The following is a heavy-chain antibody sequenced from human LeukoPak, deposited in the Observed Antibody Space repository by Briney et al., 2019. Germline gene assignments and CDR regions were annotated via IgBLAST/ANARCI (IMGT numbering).Heavy chain of an antibody. V-gene: IGHV1-18*01. D-gene: IGHD4-23*01. J-gene: IGHJ4*02. CDR1: GYSFVGYG. Sequence: GASVKVSCKASGYSFVGYGITWVRQAPGQGLEWMGWFNPENGNTNYAQKVQGRVTMTADTSTSTSYMELRSLRSDDTAVYYCARGTTVVTWAPNYFDYWGQGTLVTVSS. CDR3: ARGTTVVTWAPNYFDY. CDR2: FNPENGNT.